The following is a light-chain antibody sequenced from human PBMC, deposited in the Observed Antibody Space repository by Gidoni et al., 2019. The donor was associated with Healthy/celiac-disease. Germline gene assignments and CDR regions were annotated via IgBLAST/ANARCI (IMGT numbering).Light chain of an antibody. CDR2: RNN. CDR1: SSNIGSNY. CDR3: AAWDDSLSGRV. J-gene: IGLJ3*02. V-gene: IGLV1-47*01. Sequence: QSVLTQPPSASETPGQRVTISCSGSSSNIGSNYVYWYQQLPGTAPKLLIYRNNQRHSGVPDRFSGSKSGTSASLAISGLRSEADADYYCAAWDDSLSGRVFGGGTKLPVL.